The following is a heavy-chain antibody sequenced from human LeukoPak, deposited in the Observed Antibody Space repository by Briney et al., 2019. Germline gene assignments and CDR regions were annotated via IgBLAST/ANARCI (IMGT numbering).Heavy chain of an antibody. Sequence: PGGSLRLSCAASGFTFSSYWMSWVRQAPGKGLEWVANIKQDGSEKYYVDSVKGRFTIFRDNAKNSLYLQMNSLRAEDTAVYYCARAYSSGWYFHYFDYWGQGTLVTVSS. J-gene: IGHJ4*02. CDR1: GFTFSSYW. D-gene: IGHD6-19*01. CDR3: ARAYSSGWYFHYFDY. CDR2: IKQDGSEK. V-gene: IGHV3-7*03.